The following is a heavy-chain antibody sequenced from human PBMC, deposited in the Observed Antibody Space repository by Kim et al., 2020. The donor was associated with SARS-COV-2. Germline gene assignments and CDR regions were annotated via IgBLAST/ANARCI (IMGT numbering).Heavy chain of an antibody. Sequence: YAQKFLGRVTMTADKSTSTAYMELSSLRSEDTAVYYCARGAYYYYYGMDVWGQGTTVTVSS. CDR3: ARGAYYYYYGMDV. V-gene: IGHV1-69*04. J-gene: IGHJ6*02.